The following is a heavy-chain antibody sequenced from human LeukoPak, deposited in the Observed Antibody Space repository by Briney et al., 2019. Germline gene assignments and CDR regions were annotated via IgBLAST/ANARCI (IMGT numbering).Heavy chain of an antibody. CDR1: GYTFTSYD. CDR2: MNPNSGNT. CDR3: ARDSDYYGSGANDY. V-gene: IGHV1-8*03. D-gene: IGHD3-10*01. J-gene: IGHJ4*02. Sequence: ASVKVSCKASGYTFTSYDINWVRQATGQGLEWMGWMNPNSGNTGYAQKFQGRVTITRNTSISTAYMELSRLRSDDTAVYYCARDSDYYGSGANDYWGQGTLVTVSS.